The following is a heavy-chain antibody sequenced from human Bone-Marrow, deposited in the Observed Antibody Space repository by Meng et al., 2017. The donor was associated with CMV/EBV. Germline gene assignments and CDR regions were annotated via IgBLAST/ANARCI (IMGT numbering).Heavy chain of an antibody. CDR3: ARHSLWELHIDY. Sequence: GRSLRLSCKGSGYSFTSYWIGWVRQMPGKGLEWMGIIYPGDSDTRYSPSFQGQVTISADKSISTAYLQWSSLKASDTAMYYCARHSLWELHIDYWGQGTLVTVSS. J-gene: IGHJ4*02. V-gene: IGHV5-51*01. CDR1: GYSFTSYW. D-gene: IGHD1-26*01. CDR2: IYPGDSDT.